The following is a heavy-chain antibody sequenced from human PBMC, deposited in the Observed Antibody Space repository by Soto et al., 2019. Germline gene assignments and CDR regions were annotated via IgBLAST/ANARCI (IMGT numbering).Heavy chain of an antibody. V-gene: IGHV3-74*01. D-gene: IGHD6-19*01. J-gene: IGHJ6*02. CDR3: ASQVAGVYYYGMDV. CDR2: INSDGSST. Sequence: GRSLRLSCAASGFTFSSYWMHWVRQAPGKGLVWVSRINSDGSSTSYADSVKGRFTISRDNAKNTLYLQMNSLRAEDTAVYYCASQVAGVYYYGMDVWGQGTTVTVSS. CDR1: GFTFSSYW.